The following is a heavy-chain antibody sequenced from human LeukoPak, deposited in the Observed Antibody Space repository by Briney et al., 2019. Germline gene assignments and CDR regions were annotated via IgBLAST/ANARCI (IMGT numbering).Heavy chain of an antibody. CDR2: IRGKTYGGTT. J-gene: IGHJ5*02. Sequence: PGGSLRLSCAASGFTFDDYGMSWFRQAPGKGLEWVGFIRGKTYGGTTEYAASVKGRFNISRDDSKSIAYLQMNSLKTEDTAVYYCYFSSWYSWFDPWGQGTLVTVSS. CDR3: YFSSWYSWFDP. D-gene: IGHD6-13*01. V-gene: IGHV3-49*03. CDR1: GFTFDDYG.